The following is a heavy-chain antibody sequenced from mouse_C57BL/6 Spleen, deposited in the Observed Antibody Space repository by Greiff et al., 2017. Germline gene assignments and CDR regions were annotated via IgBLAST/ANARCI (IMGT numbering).Heavy chain of an antibody. CDR2: IDPSDSET. CDR3: ARAPPGSSWRNAMDY. V-gene: IGHV1-52*01. Sequence: PIQGLEWIGNIDPSDSETHYNQKFKDKATLTVDKSSSTAYMQLSSLTSEGSAVYYCARAPPGSSWRNAMDYWGQGTLVTVSA. J-gene: IGHJ3*01. D-gene: IGHD1-1*01.